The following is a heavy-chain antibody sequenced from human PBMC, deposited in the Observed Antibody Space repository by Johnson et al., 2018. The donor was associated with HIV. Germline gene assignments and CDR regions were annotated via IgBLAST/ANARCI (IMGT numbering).Heavy chain of an antibody. D-gene: IGHD2-21*01. CDR1: GFTFSSYA. Sequence: QVQLVESGGGVVQPGRSLRLSCAASGFTFSSYAMHWVRQAPGKGLEWVAVISYDGSNEYYADSVKGRFTLSRDNPKNTLYLQMNSLRAEDTAVYYCAKSIVVVIAGNNDDAFDSWGQGTMVTVSS. CDR2: ISYDGSNE. J-gene: IGHJ3*02. V-gene: IGHV3-30*04. CDR3: AKSIVVVIAGNNDDAFDS.